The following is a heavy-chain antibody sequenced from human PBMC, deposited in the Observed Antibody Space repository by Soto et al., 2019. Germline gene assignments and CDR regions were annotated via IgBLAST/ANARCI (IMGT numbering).Heavy chain of an antibody. J-gene: IGHJ4*02. CDR3: ARADPQLTSAYYFDY. Sequence: QVQLVQCGAGAKKPGSSVKVSCKASGGTFSSYAITWVRQAPGQGLEWMGGIIPIFGTANYAQKFQGRVTITADESTSTAYMELSRLRSEDTAVYYCARADPQLTSAYYFDYWGQGTLVTVSS. CDR1: GGTFSSYA. V-gene: IGHV1-69*01. D-gene: IGHD1-20*01. CDR2: IIPIFGTA.